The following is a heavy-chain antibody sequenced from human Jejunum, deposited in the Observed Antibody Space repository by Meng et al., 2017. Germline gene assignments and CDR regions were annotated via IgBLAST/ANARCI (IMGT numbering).Heavy chain of an antibody. CDR1: GDSIRSTNW. CDR3: ARGVGDIRVGFDY. Sequence: QGHLQESGPGLVKPSGTLSLTCEVSGDSIRSTNWWDWLRQPPGKGLEWIGEIHHSGRTNFISSLKSRVSISVDESKNQFSLTLKSVTAADTAVYYCARGVGDIRVGFDYWGQGILVTVSS. V-gene: IGHV4-4*02. CDR2: IHHSGRT. D-gene: IGHD5-12*01. J-gene: IGHJ4*02.